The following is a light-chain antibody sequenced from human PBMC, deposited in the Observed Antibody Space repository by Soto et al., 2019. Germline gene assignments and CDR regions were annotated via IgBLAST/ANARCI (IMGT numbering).Light chain of an antibody. CDR2: DAS. Sequence: EIVMTQSPATLSVSPGERATLSCRASQSLRTDLAWYQQKPGQAPRLLIYDASNRATGIPARFSGSGSGTDFTLTISSLEPEDFAVYYCQQRSNWPGTFGPGTKVDI. J-gene: IGKJ3*01. V-gene: IGKV3-11*01. CDR1: QSLRTD. CDR3: QQRSNWPGT.